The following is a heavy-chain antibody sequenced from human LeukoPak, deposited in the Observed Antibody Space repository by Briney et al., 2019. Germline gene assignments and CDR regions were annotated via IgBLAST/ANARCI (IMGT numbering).Heavy chain of an antibody. Sequence: TGGSLRLSCAASGFTFSGSAMHWVRQASGKGLEWVGRIRSKANSYATAYAASVKGRFTISRDDSKNTAYLQTNSLKTEDTAVYYCTRRVRSGSEFDYWGQGTLVTVSS. J-gene: IGHJ4*02. V-gene: IGHV3-73*01. D-gene: IGHD1-26*01. CDR2: IRSKANSYAT. CDR1: GFTFSGSA. CDR3: TRRVRSGSEFDY.